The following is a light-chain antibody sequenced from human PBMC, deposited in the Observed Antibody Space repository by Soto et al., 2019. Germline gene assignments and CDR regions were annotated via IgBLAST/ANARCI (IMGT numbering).Light chain of an antibody. CDR3: QQRSNWPPT. CDR1: QSVTSNY. Sequence: EIVMTQSPATLSVSPVERSTLSFSASQSVTSNYLAWYQQTPGQAPRLLIYDASNRATGIPARFSGSGSGTDFTLTISSLEPEDFAVYYCQQRSNWPPTFGQGTRLEIK. CDR2: DAS. J-gene: IGKJ5*01. V-gene: IGKV3-11*01.